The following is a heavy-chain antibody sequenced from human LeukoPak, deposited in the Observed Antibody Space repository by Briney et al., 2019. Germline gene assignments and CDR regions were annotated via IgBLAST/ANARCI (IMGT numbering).Heavy chain of an antibody. J-gene: IGHJ3*02. D-gene: IGHD2-2*01. CDR3: AKDQGWAAAHAFDI. CDR2: ISSSSSYI. V-gene: IGHV3-21*04. Sequence: GGSLRLSCAASGFTFSSYSMNWVRQAPGKGLEWVSSISSSSSYIYYADSVKGRFTISRDNAKNSLYLQMNSLRAEDTAVYYCAKDQGWAAAHAFDIWGQGTMVTVSS. CDR1: GFTFSSYS.